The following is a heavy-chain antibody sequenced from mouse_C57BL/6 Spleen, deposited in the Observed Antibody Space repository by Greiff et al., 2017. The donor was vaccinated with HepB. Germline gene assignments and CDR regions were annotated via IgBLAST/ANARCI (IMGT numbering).Heavy chain of an antibody. CDR2: ISTYYGDA. D-gene: IGHD4-1*01. V-gene: IGHV1-67*01. CDR3: ARLGVPLGWDEAGFAY. J-gene: IGHJ3*01. Sequence: VQVVESGPELVRPGVSVKISCKGSGYTFTDYAMHWVKQSHAKSLEWIGVISTYYGDASYNQKFKDKATMTVDKSSSTAYMELARLTSEDSAVYYCARLGVPLGWDEAGFAYWGQGTLVTVSA. CDR1: GYTFTDYA.